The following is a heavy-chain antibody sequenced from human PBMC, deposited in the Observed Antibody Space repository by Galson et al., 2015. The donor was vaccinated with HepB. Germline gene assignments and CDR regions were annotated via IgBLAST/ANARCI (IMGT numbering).Heavy chain of an antibody. CDR3: ARDQGSGWDTRPYYYGMDV. CDR2: IYSGGST. D-gene: IGHD6-19*01. V-gene: IGHV3-53*01. J-gene: IGHJ6*02. CDR1: GFTVSSNY. Sequence: SLRLSCAASGFTVSSNYMSWVRQAPGKGLEWVSVIYSGGSTYYADSVKGRFTISRDNSKNTLYLQMNSLRAEDTAVYYCARDQGSGWDTRPYYYGMDVWGQGTTVTVSS.